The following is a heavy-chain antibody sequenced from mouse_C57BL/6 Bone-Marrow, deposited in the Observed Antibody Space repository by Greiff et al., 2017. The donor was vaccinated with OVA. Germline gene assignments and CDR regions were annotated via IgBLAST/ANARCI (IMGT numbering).Heavy chain of an antibody. CDR1: GFSLTSYG. CDR2: IWSDGST. Sequence: VKLVESGPGLVAPSQSLSITCTVSGFSLTSYGVHWVRQPPGKGLEWLVVIWSDGSTTYNSALKSRLSLSKDNSKSQVFLKMNSLQTDDTAMYYCASNYDYGYAMDYWGQGTSVTVSS. CDR3: ASNYDYGYAMDY. J-gene: IGHJ4*01. V-gene: IGHV2-6*03. D-gene: IGHD2-4*01.